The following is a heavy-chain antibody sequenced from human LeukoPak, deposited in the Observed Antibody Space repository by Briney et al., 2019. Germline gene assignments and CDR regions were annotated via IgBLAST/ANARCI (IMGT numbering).Heavy chain of an antibody. CDR3: ATDDPLNRA. CDR2: IKSKLNGGTT. D-gene: IGHD2/OR15-2a*01. CDR1: GFAFSNAW. J-gene: IGHJ4*02. V-gene: IGHV3-15*01. Sequence: GGSLRLSCAASGFAFSNAWMSWVRQAPGKGLEWVGRIKSKLNGGTTDYAEYVKGRFIISRDDSESRLSLQMNSLKTEDTAVYYRATDDPLNRAWGQGTLVTVSS.